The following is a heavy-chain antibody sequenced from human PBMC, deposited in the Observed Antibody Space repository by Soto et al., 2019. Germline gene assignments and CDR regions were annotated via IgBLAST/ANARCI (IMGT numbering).Heavy chain of an antibody. CDR3: AKDISRIAAAGTADY. J-gene: IGHJ4*02. CDR1: GFTFSSYA. Sequence: PGGSLRLSCAASGFTFSSYAMSWFGQAPGKGLEWVSAISGSGGSTYYADSVKGRFTISRDNSKNTLYLQMNSLRAEDTAVYYCAKDISRIAAAGTADYWGQGTLVTVSS. D-gene: IGHD6-13*01. CDR2: ISGSGGST. V-gene: IGHV3-23*01.